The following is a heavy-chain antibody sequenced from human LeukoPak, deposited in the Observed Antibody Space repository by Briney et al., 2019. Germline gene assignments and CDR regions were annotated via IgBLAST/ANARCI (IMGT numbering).Heavy chain of an antibody. V-gene: IGHV1-18*01. CDR3: ARVLMVRGVSVGNWFDP. Sequence: ASVKVSCKTSGYIFTSFGITWVRQAPGQGLEWMGWISTYNGNTNYAQNLQGRVTMTTDTSTSTAYMELRSLRSDDTAVYYCARVLMVRGVSVGNWFDPWGQGTLVTVSS. D-gene: IGHD3-10*01. CDR1: GYIFTSFG. CDR2: ISTYNGNT. J-gene: IGHJ5*02.